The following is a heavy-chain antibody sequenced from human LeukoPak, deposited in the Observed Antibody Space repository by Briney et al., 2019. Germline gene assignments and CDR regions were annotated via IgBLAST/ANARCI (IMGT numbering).Heavy chain of an antibody. CDR3: ARGVVALDY. CDR2: INHSGST. CDR1: GGSISSSSYY. V-gene: IGHV4-39*07. Sequence: SETLSLTCTVSGGSISSSSYYWGWIRQPPGKGLEWIGEINHSGSTNYNPSLKSRVTISVDTSKNQFSLKLSSVTAADTAVYYCARGVVALDYWGQGTLVTVSS. D-gene: IGHD2-15*01. J-gene: IGHJ4*02.